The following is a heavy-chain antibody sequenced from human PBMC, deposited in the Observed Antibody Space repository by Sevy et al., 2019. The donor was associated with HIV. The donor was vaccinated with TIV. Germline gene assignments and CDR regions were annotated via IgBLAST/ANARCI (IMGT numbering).Heavy chain of an antibody. D-gene: IGHD3-3*01. Sequence: ASVKVSCKASGYTFTGYYMHWVRQAPGQGLEWMGWINPNSGGTNYAQKFQGRVTMTRDTSISTAYMELSRLRSDDTAVDYCASVSKTYYDFWSGYYILYYGMDVWGQGTTVTDSS. J-gene: IGHJ6*02. CDR1: GYTFTGYY. V-gene: IGHV1-2*02. CDR3: ASVSKTYYDFWSGYYILYYGMDV. CDR2: INPNSGGT.